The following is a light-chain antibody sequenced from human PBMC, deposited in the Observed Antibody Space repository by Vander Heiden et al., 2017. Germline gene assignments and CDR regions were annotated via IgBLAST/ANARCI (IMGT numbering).Light chain of an antibody. CDR3: QHRDSPPHT. Sequence: DIPMTQSPSSLSASIGDRVTITCRASQTISNYLNWYQQKPGKAPKLLIYTASSLKSGVPSRFSGGESGTDFTLTISSLQPEEFATYYCQHRDSPPHTFGQGTKLEIK. CDR1: QTISNY. V-gene: IGKV1-39*01. CDR2: TAS. J-gene: IGKJ2*01.